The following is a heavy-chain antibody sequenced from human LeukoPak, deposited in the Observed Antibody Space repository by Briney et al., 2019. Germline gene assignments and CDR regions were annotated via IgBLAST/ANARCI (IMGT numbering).Heavy chain of an antibody. J-gene: IGHJ4*02. V-gene: IGHV3-11*04. CDR1: AFTFSDHY. D-gene: IGHD3-3*01. Sequence: GRSLRLSCAASAFTFSDHYMSWFRQAPGNGLGWVSFISGSGDAIFYADSVKGRFTISRDNAKNSLYRHMNRLRAEDTAVYYCAREAITTDYWGQGTLVTVSS. CDR2: ISGSGDAI. CDR3: AREAITTDY.